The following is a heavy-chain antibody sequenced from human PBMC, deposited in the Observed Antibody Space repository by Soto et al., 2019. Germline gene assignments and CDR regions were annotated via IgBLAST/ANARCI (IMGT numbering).Heavy chain of an antibody. Sequence: GGSLRLSCAASGFTFSSYAMSWVRQAPGKGLEWVSAISGSGGSTYYADSVKGRFTISRDNSKNTLYLQMNSLRAEDTAVYYCAKGSMAGRAAAGINLVGYFDYWGQGTLVTVSS. CDR3: AKGSMAGRAAAGINLVGYFDY. V-gene: IGHV3-23*01. CDR2: ISGSGGST. J-gene: IGHJ4*02. CDR1: GFTFSSYA. D-gene: IGHD6-13*01.